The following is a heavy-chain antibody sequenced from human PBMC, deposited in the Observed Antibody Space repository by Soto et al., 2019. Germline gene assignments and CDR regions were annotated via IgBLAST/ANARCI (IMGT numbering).Heavy chain of an antibody. CDR3: ARDPLHYDILTGYSPNYFDY. J-gene: IGHJ4*02. V-gene: IGHV3-33*01. Sequence: SLRLSCTASGFIFSDYGMHCVRQAPVKGLEWVAVIWYDGSNKYYVDSAKGRFTISRDNSKNTLYLQMNSLTADDTAVYYCARDPLHYDILTGYSPNYFDYWGQGTPVTVS. CDR2: IWYDGSNK. D-gene: IGHD3-9*01. CDR1: GFIFSDYG.